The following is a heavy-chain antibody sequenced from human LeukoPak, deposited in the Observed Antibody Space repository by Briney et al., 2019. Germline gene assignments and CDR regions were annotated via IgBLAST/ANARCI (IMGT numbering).Heavy chain of an antibody. CDR1: GGSISSYY. J-gene: IGHJ4*02. CDR2: INHSGST. D-gene: IGHD4-17*01. V-gene: IGHV4-34*01. Sequence: PSETLSLTCTVSGGSISSYYWSWIRQPPGKGLEWIGEINHSGSTNYNPSLKSRVTISVDTSKNQFSLKLSSVTAADTAVYYCASSLGVTTDYWGQGTLVTVSS. CDR3: ASSLGVTTDY.